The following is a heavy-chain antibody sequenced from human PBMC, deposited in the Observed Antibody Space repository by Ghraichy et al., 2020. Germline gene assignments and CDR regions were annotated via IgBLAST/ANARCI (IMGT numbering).Heavy chain of an antibody. J-gene: IGHJ6*02. CDR2: ISSSSSTI. D-gene: IGHD3-3*01. Sequence: GGSLRLSCAASGFTFRSYSINWVRQAPGKGLEWVSYISSSSSTIYYADSVKGRFTISRDNAQNSLYLQMNSLRDEDTAVYYCARDGDFWSGYHSYYYYGMDVWGQGTTVTVSS. CDR1: GFTFRSYS. CDR3: ARDGDFWSGYHSYYYYGMDV. V-gene: IGHV3-48*02.